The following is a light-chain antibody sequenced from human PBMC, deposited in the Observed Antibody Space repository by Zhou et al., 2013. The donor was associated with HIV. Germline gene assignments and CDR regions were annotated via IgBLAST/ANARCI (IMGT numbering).Light chain of an antibody. Sequence: DIQMTQSPSSLSASVGDRVTITCRASQSISSYLNWYQQKAGKAPTLLIYDASNLETGVPSRFSGSGSGTHFTLNISSLRPEDIATYYCQQSNDRPRTFGGGTRVEIK. J-gene: IGKJ4*01. V-gene: IGKV1-33*01. CDR3: QQSNDRPRT. CDR1: QSISSY. CDR2: DAS.